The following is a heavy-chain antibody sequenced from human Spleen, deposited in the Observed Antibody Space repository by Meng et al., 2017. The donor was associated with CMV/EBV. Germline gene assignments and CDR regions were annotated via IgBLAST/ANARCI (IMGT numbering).Heavy chain of an antibody. CDR1: GYTFTGYY. V-gene: IGHV1-2*02. J-gene: IGHJ4*02. D-gene: IGHD3/OR15-3a*01. Sequence: ASVKVSCKASGYTFTGYYIHWVRQAPGLGLEWMGWINPKSSGTHYSQKFQGRVTMTSDTSISTAYMELSRLRSDDTAVYYCARVGSYDFSDYWGQGTLVTVSS. CDR2: INPKSSGT. CDR3: ARVGSYDFSDY.